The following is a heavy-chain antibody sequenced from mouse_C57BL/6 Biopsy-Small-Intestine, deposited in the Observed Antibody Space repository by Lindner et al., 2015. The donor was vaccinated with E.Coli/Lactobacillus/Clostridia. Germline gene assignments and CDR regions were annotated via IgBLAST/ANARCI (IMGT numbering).Heavy chain of an antibody. Sequence: VQLQESGPELVKPGASVKISCKASGYSFTGYYINWVKQSPEKSLEWIGEINPSSGGTTYNQKFKAKATLTVDKSSNTAYMQLKSLTSEDSAVYYCARRGIITTVVAPDYWGQGTTLTVSS. CDR3: ARRGIITTVVAPDY. CDR1: GYSFTGYY. D-gene: IGHD1-1*01. J-gene: IGHJ2*01. V-gene: IGHV1-42*01. CDR2: INPSSGGT.